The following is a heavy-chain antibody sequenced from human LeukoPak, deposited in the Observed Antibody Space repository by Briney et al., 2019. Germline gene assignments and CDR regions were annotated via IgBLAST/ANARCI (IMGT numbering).Heavy chain of an antibody. V-gene: IGHV1-2*02. D-gene: IGHD2-15*01. CDR2: IDTNSGGT. CDR3: ASEAFCAGGSCYLHRVAS. Sequence: ASVRVSFTASGYTFTAYYMHWVRQAPGQGLEWMGWIDTNSGGTNYAQKFQGRVTITRDTSIGTAYMELSSLISDDTAVYYCASEAFCAGGSCYLHRVASWGPGTLVTVSS. J-gene: IGHJ4*02. CDR1: GYTFTAYY.